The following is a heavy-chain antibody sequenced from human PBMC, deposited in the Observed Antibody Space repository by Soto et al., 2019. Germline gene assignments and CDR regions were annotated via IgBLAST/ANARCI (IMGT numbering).Heavy chain of an antibody. J-gene: IGHJ4*02. D-gene: IGHD6-13*01. CDR2: ISAYNGNT. CDR3: AKGGPRSSWPYYFDC. V-gene: IGHV1-18*01. CDR1: GYTFTSYG. Sequence: ASVKVSCKASGYTFTSYGISWVRQAPGQGLEWMGWISAYNGNTNYAQKLQGRVTMTTDTSTSTAYMELRSLRSDDTAVYYCAKGGPRSSWPYYFDCWGQGTLVTVSS.